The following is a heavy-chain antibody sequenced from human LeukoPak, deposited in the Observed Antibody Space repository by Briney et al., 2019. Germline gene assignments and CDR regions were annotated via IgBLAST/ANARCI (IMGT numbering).Heavy chain of an antibody. CDR3: ARESGYCSSTSCYTGIWFDP. V-gene: IGHV1-69*04. CDR2: IIPILGIA. CDR1: GGTFSSYT. Sequence: GASVKVSCKASGGTFSSYTISWVRQAPGQGLEWMGRIIPILGIANYAQKFLGRVTITADKSTSTAYMELSSLRSEDTAVYYCARESGYCSSTSCYTGIWFDPWGQGTLVTVSS. D-gene: IGHD2-2*02. J-gene: IGHJ5*02.